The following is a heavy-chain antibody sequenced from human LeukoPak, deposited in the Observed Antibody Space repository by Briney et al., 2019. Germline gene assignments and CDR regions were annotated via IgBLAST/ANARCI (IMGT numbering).Heavy chain of an antibody. CDR3: TTKVIRGNSGDDYDD. J-gene: IGHJ4*02. CDR2: ISSDGNDK. CDR1: GVTFRSYG. V-gene: IGHV3-30*03. D-gene: IGHD5-12*01. Sequence: GGSLRLSCAASGVTFRSYGMHWVRQAPGKSLEWVALISSDGNDKLYGESVRGRFTVSRDDSKSTLYLQMNSLRAEDTAVYYCTTKVIRGNSGDDYDDWGQGTLVTVSS.